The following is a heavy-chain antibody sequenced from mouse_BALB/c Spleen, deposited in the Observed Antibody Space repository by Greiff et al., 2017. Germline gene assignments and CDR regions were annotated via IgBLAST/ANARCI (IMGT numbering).Heavy chain of an antibody. CDR2: INPSNGRT. J-gene: IGHJ4*01. CDR3: APGMDY. Sequence: QVQLQQPGAELVKPGASVKLSCKASGYTFTSYWMHWVKQRPGQGLEWIGEINPSNGRTNYNEKFKSKATLTVDKSSSTAYMQLSSLTSEDSAVYYCAPGMDYWGQGTSVTVSS. CDR1: GYTFTSYW. V-gene: IGHV1S81*02.